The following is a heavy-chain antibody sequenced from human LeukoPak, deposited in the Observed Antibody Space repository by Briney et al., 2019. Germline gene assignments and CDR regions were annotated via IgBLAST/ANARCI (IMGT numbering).Heavy chain of an antibody. V-gene: IGHV4-4*02. Sequence: SETLSLTCAVSGVSISSSEWWIWVRQPPGQGLEWIGEIHRDGRTRYNPSLKSRVTMSMDYSKNQFSLKLTSVTAADTAIYYCGKTDIYFNPIDYWGPGSLVTVSS. CDR2: IHRDGRT. J-gene: IGHJ4*02. CDR3: GKTDIYFNPIDY. CDR1: GVSISSSEW. D-gene: IGHD3-9*01.